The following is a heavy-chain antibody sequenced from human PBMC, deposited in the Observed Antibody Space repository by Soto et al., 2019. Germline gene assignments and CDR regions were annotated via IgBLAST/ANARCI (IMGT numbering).Heavy chain of an antibody. CDR1: GGTFSSYA. V-gene: IGHV1-69*01. J-gene: IGHJ6*02. CDR2: IIPISGTA. Sequence: QVQLVQSGAEVKKPGSSVKVSCKASGGTFSSYAISWVRQAPGQGLEWMGGIIPISGTANYAEKFQGRVTITADESTSTACMELSSLRSEDTAVYYCARSQGSSTSLEIYYYYYYGMDAWGQGTTVTVSS. CDR3: ARSQGSSTSLEIYYYYYYGMDA. D-gene: IGHD2-2*01.